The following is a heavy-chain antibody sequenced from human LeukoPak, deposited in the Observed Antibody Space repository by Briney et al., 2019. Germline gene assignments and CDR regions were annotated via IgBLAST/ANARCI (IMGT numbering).Heavy chain of an antibody. V-gene: IGHV4-38-2*01. CDR3: ASLYCSGGSCYALYFDY. CDR2: IYHSGNT. Sequence: SETLSLTCAVSGYSISSGYYWGWIRQPPGKGLEWIGSIYHSGNTYYNPSLKSRVTISVDTSKNQFSLKLSSVTAADTAVYYCASLYCSGGSCYALYFDYWGQGTLVTVSS. CDR1: GYSISSGYY. D-gene: IGHD2-15*01. J-gene: IGHJ4*02.